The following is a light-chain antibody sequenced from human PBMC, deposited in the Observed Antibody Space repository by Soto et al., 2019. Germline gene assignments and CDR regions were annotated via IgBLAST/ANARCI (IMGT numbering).Light chain of an antibody. Sequence: QSALTQPSSLSGSPGQSITISCTGTISDVGGYNYVSWYQQHPGKAPKLMIYEVSNRPSGVSNRFSGSKSGNTASLTISGLQAEDEADYYCSSYTSSSTITYVFGTGTKVTVL. J-gene: IGLJ1*01. V-gene: IGLV2-14*01. CDR1: ISDVGGYNY. CDR2: EVS. CDR3: SSYTSSSTITYV.